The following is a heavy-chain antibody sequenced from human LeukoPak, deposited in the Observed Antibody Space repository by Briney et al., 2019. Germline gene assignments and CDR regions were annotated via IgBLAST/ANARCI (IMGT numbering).Heavy chain of an antibody. Sequence: KPSETLSLTCAVYGGSFSGYYWSWIRQPPGKGLEWIGEINHSGSTNYNPSLKSRVTISVDTSKNQFSLRLSSVTAADTAVYYCARGVYRRIQLRYYMDVWGKGTTVTVSS. CDR1: GGSFSGYY. D-gene: IGHD5-18*01. CDR2: INHSGST. J-gene: IGHJ6*03. CDR3: ARGVYRRIQLRYYMDV. V-gene: IGHV4-34*01.